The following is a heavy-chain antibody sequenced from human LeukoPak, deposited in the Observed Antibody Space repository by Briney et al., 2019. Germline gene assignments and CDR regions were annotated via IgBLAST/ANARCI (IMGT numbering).Heavy chain of an antibody. CDR1: GFTFSSYG. J-gene: IGHJ6*02. Sequence: GGSLRLSCAASGFTFSSYGMHWVRQAPGKGLEWVAVISYDGSNKYYADSVKGRFTISRDNSKNTLYLQMNSLRAEDTAVYYCAKDLASTRYDYYGMDVWGQGTTVTVSS. CDR2: ISYDGSNK. V-gene: IGHV3-30*18. CDR3: AKDLASTRYDYYGMDV.